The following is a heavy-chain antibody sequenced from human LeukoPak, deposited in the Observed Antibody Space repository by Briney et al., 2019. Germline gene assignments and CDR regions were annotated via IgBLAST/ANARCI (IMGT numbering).Heavy chain of an antibody. V-gene: IGHV3-48*04. CDR3: ARAHYYDSSGLDF. Sequence: GGSLRLSCAASGITFNSYTMNWDRQAPGKGLEWVSYISSSGSTIYYADSLKGRFTISRDNAKNSLYLQMNSLRAEDTAVYYCARAHYYDSSGLDFWGQGTLVTVSS. J-gene: IGHJ4*02. CDR2: ISSSGSTI. CDR1: GITFNSYT. D-gene: IGHD3-22*01.